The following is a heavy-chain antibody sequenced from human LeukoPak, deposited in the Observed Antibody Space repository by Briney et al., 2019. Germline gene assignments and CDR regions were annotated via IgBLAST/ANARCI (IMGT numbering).Heavy chain of an antibody. J-gene: IGHJ4*02. V-gene: IGHV1-8*01. CDR3: GRPLQRGSWAQRALDY. CDR1: GYTFTSYD. CDR2: MNPNSGNA. D-gene: IGHD3-10*01. Sequence: ASVKVSCKASGYTFTSYDISWVRQATGQGLEWMGWMNPNSGNAGYAQRFQGRVTMTRNNSISTAYMELTSLRSEDTAVYYCGRPLQRGSWAQRALDYWGQGTLVTVSS.